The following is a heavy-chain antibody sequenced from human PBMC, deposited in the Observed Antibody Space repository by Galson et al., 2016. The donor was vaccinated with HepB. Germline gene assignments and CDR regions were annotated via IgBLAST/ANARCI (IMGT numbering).Heavy chain of an antibody. CDR1: GFTFSTYA. D-gene: IGHD3-9*01. CDR2: MNGSGGSA. V-gene: IGHV3-23*01. CDR3: ARERYFDPKVYFDH. J-gene: IGHJ4*02. Sequence: SLRLSCAASGFTFSTYAMSWVRRAPGKGLEWVSDMNGSGGSAYYADSVKGRFTISRDNSKNTLYLQMNSLRVDDTAVYYCARERYFDPKVYFDHWGQGALVTVSS.